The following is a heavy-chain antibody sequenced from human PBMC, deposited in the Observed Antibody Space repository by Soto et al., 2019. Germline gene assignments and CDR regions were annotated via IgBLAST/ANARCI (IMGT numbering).Heavy chain of an antibody. V-gene: IGHV3-30*18. CDR3: AKAPAATRRSVPYFDY. J-gene: IGHJ4*02. Sequence: QVQLVESGGAVFKPGRSLSLSCAASGSTFSSYGMHWVRQAPGKGLEGVAVISYDGSNKYYADSVKGRFTISRDNSKNTLYLQMNSLRAEDTAVYYCAKAPAATRRSVPYFDYWGQGTLVTVSS. CDR2: ISYDGSNK. CDR1: GSTFSSYG. D-gene: IGHD2-2*01.